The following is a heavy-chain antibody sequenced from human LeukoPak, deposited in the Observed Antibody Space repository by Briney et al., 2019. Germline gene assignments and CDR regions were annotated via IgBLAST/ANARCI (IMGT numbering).Heavy chain of an antibody. CDR1: GGSISSHY. D-gene: IGHD3-3*01. Sequence: SETLSLTCTVSGGSISSHYWSWLRQPPGKGLEWIGYIYYSGSTNYNPSLKSRVTISVDTSKNQFSLKLSSVTAADTAVYYCARDRSVDYDFWSGSPPGWFDPWGQGTLVTVSS. CDR2: IYYSGST. J-gene: IGHJ5*02. CDR3: ARDRSVDYDFWSGSPPGWFDP. V-gene: IGHV4-59*11.